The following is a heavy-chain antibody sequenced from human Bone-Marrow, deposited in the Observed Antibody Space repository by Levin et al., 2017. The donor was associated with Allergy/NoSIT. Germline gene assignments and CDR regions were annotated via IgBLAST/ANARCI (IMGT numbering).Heavy chain of an antibody. CDR1: GYTFTDYY. CDR3: VRAGLGVYGGHDS. Sequence: ASVKVSCKASGYTFTDYYIHWVRQAPGQGLEWMGWINPNNGDTNNAQKFHGRVTMTRDTSITTAYMELSRLRYDDTAVYSCVRAGLGVYGGHDSWGQGTLVIVSS. D-gene: IGHD4-23*01. CDR2: INPNNGDT. V-gene: IGHV1-2*02. J-gene: IGHJ4*02.